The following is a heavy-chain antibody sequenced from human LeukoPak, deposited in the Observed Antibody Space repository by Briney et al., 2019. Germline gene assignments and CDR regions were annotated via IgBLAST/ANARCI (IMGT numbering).Heavy chain of an antibody. J-gene: IGHJ4*02. D-gene: IGHD3-9*01. CDR3: AKTLDDILTGYYYYFDY. Sequence: PGGSLRLSCAASRFTFTIYGMSWVRQAPGKGLEWVSVISGSGHSTYYADSVKGRFTISRDNSKNTLYLQMNSLRAEDTAVYYCAKTLDDILTGYYYYFDYWGQGTLVTVSS. CDR2: ISGSGHST. V-gene: IGHV3-23*01. CDR1: RFTFTIYG.